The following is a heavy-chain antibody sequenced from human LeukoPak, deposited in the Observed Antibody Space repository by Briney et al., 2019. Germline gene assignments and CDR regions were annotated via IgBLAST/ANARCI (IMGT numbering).Heavy chain of an antibody. V-gene: IGHV3-21*01. J-gene: IGHJ4*02. CDR1: GFTFSDCD. CDR2: ISYRTSHI. Sequence: GGSLRLSCTASGFTFSDCDMHWFRQAPGKGLEGVSSISYRTSHIYYADSVKGRFTISRDNAKNSLYLQMDSLRAEDTAVYFCGRAFPPLRTAAAGDYWGQGTLVTVSS. CDR3: GRAFPPLRTAAAGDY. D-gene: IGHD6-13*01.